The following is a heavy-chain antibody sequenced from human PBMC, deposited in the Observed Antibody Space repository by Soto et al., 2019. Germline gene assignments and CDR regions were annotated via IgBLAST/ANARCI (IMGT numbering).Heavy chain of an antibody. CDR2: IYSGGST. D-gene: IGHD3-10*01. V-gene: IGHV3-53*01. J-gene: IGHJ6*02. CDR3: AREGKVRDYGMDV. CDR1: GFTVSSNY. Sequence: GGSLRLSCAASGFTVSSNYMSWVRQAPGKGLEWVSVIYSGGSTYYADSVKGRFTISRDNSKNTLYLQMNSLRAEDTAVYYCAREGKVRDYGMDVWGQGTTVTVSS.